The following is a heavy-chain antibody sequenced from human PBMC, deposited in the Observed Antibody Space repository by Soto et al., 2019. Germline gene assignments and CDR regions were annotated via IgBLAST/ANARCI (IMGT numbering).Heavy chain of an antibody. CDR2: ISYDSTKT. CDR1: GFTFNSYG. V-gene: IGHV3-30*03. Sequence: QVQLVESGGGVVQPGRSLRLSCAASGFTFNSYGMHWVRQGPGNGLEWVAFISYDSTKTYYADYVKGRFTISRDNSNSAMYVQMNSLTGEDTAFYYCERTRSDWSDFPYYSLDVWGQGTTVTVSS. CDR3: ERTRSDWSDFPYYSLDV. J-gene: IGHJ6*02. D-gene: IGHD3-9*01.